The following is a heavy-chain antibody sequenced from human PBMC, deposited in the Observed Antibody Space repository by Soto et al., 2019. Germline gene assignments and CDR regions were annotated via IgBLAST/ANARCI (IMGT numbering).Heavy chain of an antibody. D-gene: IGHD2-15*01. J-gene: IGHJ4*02. CDR3: AGDGSGEDCSGGNSDYFDY. CDR1: GFTFSDFF. V-gene: IGHV3-11*01. Sequence: QVQVVESGGGLVKPGGSLRLSCAASGFTFSDFFMSWVRQAPGKGLEWIAYISGSGSTIRYADSVKGRITTSRDNAKNSVPLHMSSLRAEDTAVYYCAGDGSGEDCSGGNSDYFDYWGLGTLVTVSS. CDR2: ISGSGSTI.